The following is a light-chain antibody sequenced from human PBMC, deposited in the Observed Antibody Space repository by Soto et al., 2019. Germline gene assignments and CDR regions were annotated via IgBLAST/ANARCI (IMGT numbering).Light chain of an antibody. J-gene: IGKJ1*01. CDR2: DAY. CDR3: HQYASSFGT. V-gene: IGKV3-20*01. Sequence: EIVMTQSPATLSVSPGERATLSCRASQSVGHMFLAWFQQKPGQAPRLLIFDAYRRATGIPDRFSGSGSGTNFALTISRLEPEDFALYYCHQYASSFGTFGQGTKVDIK. CDR1: QSVGHMF.